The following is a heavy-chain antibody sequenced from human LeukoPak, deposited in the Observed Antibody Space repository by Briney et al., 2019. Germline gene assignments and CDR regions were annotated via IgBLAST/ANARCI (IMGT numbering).Heavy chain of an antibody. Sequence: SETLSLTCTVSGGSISSYYWSWIRQPAGKGLERIGRIYTSGSTNYNPSLKSRVTMSVDTSKNQFSLKLSSVTAADTAVYYCARASLMKPPYYYYMDVWGKGTTVTVSS. CDR1: GGSISSYY. J-gene: IGHJ6*03. CDR2: IYTSGST. CDR3: ARASLMKPPYYYYMDV. V-gene: IGHV4-4*07. D-gene: IGHD3-16*01.